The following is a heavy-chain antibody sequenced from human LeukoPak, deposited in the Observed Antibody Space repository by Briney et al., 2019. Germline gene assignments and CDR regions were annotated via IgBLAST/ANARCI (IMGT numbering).Heavy chain of an antibody. CDR1: GFTVSSNY. V-gene: IGHV3-66*04. CDR3: ARQFYDSSGYSHDY. D-gene: IGHD3-22*01. Sequence: GGSLRLSCAASGFTVSSNYMSWVRQAPGKGLEWVSVIYSGGSTYYADSVKGRFTISRDNSKNTLYLQMNSLRAEDTAVYYCARQFYDSSGYSHDYWGQRTLVTVSS. CDR2: IYSGGST. J-gene: IGHJ4*02.